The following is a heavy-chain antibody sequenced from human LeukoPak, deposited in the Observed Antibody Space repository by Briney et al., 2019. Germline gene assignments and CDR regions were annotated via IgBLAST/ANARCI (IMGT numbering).Heavy chain of an antibody. CDR1: GYTFNTYG. D-gene: IGHD1-14*01. V-gene: IGHV1-18*01. CDR2: ISGYNGNT. Sequence: GTSVKVSCKTSGYTFNTYGIGWVRQAPGQGLEWMGWISGYNGNTRYAEKFQDRVTMTTDTSTNTAYMELRSLRAGDTAVYYCARAREVTNHDWFDPWGQGTLVTVSS. J-gene: IGHJ5*02. CDR3: ARAREVTNHDWFDP.